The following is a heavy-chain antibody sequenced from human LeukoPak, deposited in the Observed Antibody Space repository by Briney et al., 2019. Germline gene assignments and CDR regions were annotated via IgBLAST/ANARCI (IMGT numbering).Heavy chain of an antibody. Sequence: GGSLRLSCAASGFTFSSYWMSWVRQAPGKGLEWVANIKQDGSEKYYVDSVKGRFTISRDNAKNSLYLQMNSLRAEDTAVYCCARDHGFWSDWPPIGAFDIWGQGTMVTVSS. J-gene: IGHJ3*02. CDR3: ARDHGFWSDWPPIGAFDI. CDR2: IKQDGSEK. V-gene: IGHV3-7*01. CDR1: GFTFSSYW. D-gene: IGHD3-3*01.